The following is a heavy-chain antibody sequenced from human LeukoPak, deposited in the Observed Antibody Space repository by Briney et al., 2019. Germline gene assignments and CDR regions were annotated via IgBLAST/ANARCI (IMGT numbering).Heavy chain of an antibody. V-gene: IGHV3-30*02. CDR1: GFTFSSYG. Sequence: GGSLRLSCAASGFTFSSYGMHWVRQAPGMGLEWVAFIRDDETYKYYADSVKGRFTISRDNSKYTLYLQMNSLRAEDTAVYYCARDRSGYSGYDLFDYWGQGSLVTVSS. CDR3: ARDRSGYSGYDLFDY. CDR2: IRDDETYK. D-gene: IGHD5-12*01. J-gene: IGHJ4*02.